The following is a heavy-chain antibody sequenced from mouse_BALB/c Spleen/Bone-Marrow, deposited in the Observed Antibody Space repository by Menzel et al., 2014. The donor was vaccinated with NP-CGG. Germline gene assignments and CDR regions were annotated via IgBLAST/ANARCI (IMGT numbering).Heavy chain of an antibody. V-gene: IGHV1-80*01. CDR3: ARGVISADY. Sequence: VQLQQSGAELVRPGSSVKISCKASGYAFSVYWMDWVKQRPGQGLEWIGQIYPGDGDTNYNGKFKDRATLTADKSSNTAYMQLSSLTSEDSAVYFCARGVISADYWGQGSPLTVSS. J-gene: IGHJ2*01. CDR2: IYPGDGDT. CDR1: GYAFSVYW.